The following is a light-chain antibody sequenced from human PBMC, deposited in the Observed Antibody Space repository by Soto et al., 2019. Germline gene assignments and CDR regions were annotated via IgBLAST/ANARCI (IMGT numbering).Light chain of an antibody. CDR3: QQRSNWPPYT. Sequence: EIVLTQSPATLSLSPGERATLSCRASQSVSSFLAWYQQKPGQAPRLLIYDASNRAPGIPDRFSGSGSGTDFTLTISSLEPEDFAVYYCQQRSNWPPYTFGQGTKLEI. CDR1: QSVSSF. J-gene: IGKJ2*01. V-gene: IGKV3-11*01. CDR2: DAS.